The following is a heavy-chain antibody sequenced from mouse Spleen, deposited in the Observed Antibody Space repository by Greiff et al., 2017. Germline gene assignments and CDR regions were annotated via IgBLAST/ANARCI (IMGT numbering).Heavy chain of an antibody. V-gene: IGHV2-2*01. D-gene: IGHD2-4*01. CDR3: ARGPYDYDVGCYFDY. J-gene: IGHJ2*01. Sequence: VQLQQSGPGLVQPSQSLSITCTVSGFSLTSYGVHWVRQSPGKGLEWLGVIWSGGSTDYNAAFISRLSISKDNSKSQVFFKMNSLQADDTAIYYCARGPYDYDVGCYFDYWGQGTTLTVSS. CDR1: GFSLTSYG. CDR2: IWSGGST.